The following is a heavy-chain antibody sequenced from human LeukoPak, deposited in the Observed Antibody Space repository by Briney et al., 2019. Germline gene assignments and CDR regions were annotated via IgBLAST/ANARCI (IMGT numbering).Heavy chain of an antibody. Sequence: GGSLRLSCAASGFTFSSYGTHWVRQAPGKGLEWVAVISYDGSNKYYADSVKGRFTISRDNSKNTLYLQMNSLRAEDTAVYYCAKGQSYYYDSSGYYWDIDYWGQGTLVTVSS. CDR1: GFTFSSYG. CDR2: ISYDGSNK. CDR3: AKGQSYYYDSSGYYWDIDY. D-gene: IGHD3-22*01. V-gene: IGHV3-30*18. J-gene: IGHJ4*02.